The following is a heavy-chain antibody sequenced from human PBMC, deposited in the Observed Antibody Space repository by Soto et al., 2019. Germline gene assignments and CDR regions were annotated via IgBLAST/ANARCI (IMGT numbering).Heavy chain of an antibody. CDR3: ARDWPKAALRQSLEPYYYYGMDV. J-gene: IGHJ6*02. V-gene: IGHV4-34*01. CDR2: INHSGST. D-gene: IGHD3-9*01. Sequence: SETLSLTCAVYGGSFSGYYWSWIRQPPGKGLEWIGEINHSGSTNYNPSLKSRVTISVDTSKNQFSLKLSSVTAADTAVYYCARDWPKAALRQSLEPYYYYGMDVWGQGTTVTVSS. CDR1: GGSFSGYY.